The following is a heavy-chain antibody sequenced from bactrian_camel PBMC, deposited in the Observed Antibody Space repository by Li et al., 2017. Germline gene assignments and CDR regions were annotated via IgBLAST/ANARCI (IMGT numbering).Heavy chain of an antibody. J-gene: IGHJ4*01. Sequence: HVQLVESGGGSVPPGGSLRLSCTASGYQWSDNSMGWFRQAPGKEREGVAFIGSDEKTNYADSVKGRFTISKDNAKHTLYLRMNSLKTEDTAVYYCAIGRVGGQRGQGTQVTVS. CDR1: GYQWSDNS. V-gene: IGHV3S53*01. CDR3: AIGRVGGQ. CDR2: IGSDEKT.